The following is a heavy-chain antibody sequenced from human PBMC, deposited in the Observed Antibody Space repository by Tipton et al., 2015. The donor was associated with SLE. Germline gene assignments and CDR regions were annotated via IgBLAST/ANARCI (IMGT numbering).Heavy chain of an antibody. CDR2: IYHSGST. CDR3: ARDGLLWFGESYYFDY. CDR1: GYSISSGYY. V-gene: IGHV4-38-2*02. D-gene: IGHD3-10*01. Sequence: TLSLTCTVSGYSISSGYYWSWIRQPPGKGLEWIGSIYHSGSTYYNPSLKSRVTISVDTSKNQFSLKLSSVTAADTAVYYCARDGLLWFGESYYFDYWGQGTLVTVSS. J-gene: IGHJ4*02.